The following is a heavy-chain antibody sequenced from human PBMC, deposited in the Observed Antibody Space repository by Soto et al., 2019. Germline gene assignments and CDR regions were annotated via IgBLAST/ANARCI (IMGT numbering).Heavy chain of an antibody. CDR1: GGSISSGGYY. CDR2: IYYSGST. V-gene: IGHV4-31*03. CDR3: ARDGTWFGGVIVGRNAFDI. D-gene: IGHD3-16*02. J-gene: IGHJ3*02. Sequence: SETLSLTCTVSGGSISSGGYYWSWIRQHPGKGLEWIGYIYYSGSTYYNPSLKSRVTISVDTSKNQFSMKLSSVTAADTAVYYCARDGTWFGGVIVGRNAFDIWGQGTMVTVSS.